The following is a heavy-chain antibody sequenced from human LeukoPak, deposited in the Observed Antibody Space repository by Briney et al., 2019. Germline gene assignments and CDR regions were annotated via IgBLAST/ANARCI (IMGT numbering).Heavy chain of an antibody. CDR2: INPNSGGT. J-gene: IGHJ5*02. V-gene: IGHV1-2*02. Sequence: ASVKVSCKASGYTFTGYYMHWVRQAPGQGLEWMGWINPNSGGTNYAQKFRGRVTMTRDTSISTAYMELSRLRSDDTAVYYCARVPRRGGSNWFDPWGQGTLVTVSS. CDR1: GYTFTGYY. D-gene: IGHD2-15*01. CDR3: ARVPRRGGSNWFDP.